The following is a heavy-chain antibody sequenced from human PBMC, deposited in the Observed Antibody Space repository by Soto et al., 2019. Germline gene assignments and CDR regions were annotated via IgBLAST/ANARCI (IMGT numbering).Heavy chain of an antibody. Sequence: GESLKISCKGSGYSFTSYWIGWVRQMPGKGLEWMGIIYPGDSDTRYSPSFQGQVTTAPDKSISTAYLQWSSLKASDTAMYYCARQQRGDYYDSSGYYDYWGQGTLVTVSS. V-gene: IGHV5-51*01. CDR3: ARQQRGDYYDSSGYYDY. J-gene: IGHJ4*02. CDR2: IYPGDSDT. CDR1: GYSFTSYW. D-gene: IGHD3-22*01.